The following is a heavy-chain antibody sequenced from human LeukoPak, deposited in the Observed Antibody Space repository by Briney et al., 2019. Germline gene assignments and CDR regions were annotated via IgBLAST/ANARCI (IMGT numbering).Heavy chain of an antibody. V-gene: IGHV3-53*01. CDR1: GFTVSSNY. CDR3: ARDSFGDSVDY. Sequence: GGSLRLSCAASGFTVSSNYMSWVRQAPGKGLEWVSIIYSGGSTFYADSVKGRFTISRDNSKNTLYLQTNSLRAEDTAVYYCARDSFGDSVDYWGQGTLVTVSS. D-gene: IGHD4-17*01. J-gene: IGHJ4*02. CDR2: IYSGGST.